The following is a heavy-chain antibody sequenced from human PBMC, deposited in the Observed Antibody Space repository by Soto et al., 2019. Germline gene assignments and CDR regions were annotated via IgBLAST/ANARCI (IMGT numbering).Heavy chain of an antibody. V-gene: IGHV4-59*01. CDR3: ARVSLAVAGGFDY. D-gene: IGHD6-19*01. Sequence: SDTLSLTCTVSGGSISIYYWSWIRQPPGKGLEWIGYIYYSGSTNYNPSLKSRVTISVDTSKNQFSLKLSSVTAADTAVYYCARVSLAVAGGFDYWGQGTLVTVSS. CDR2: IYYSGST. CDR1: GGSISIYY. J-gene: IGHJ4*02.